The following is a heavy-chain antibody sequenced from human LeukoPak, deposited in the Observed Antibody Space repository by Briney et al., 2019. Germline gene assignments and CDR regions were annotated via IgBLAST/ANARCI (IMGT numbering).Heavy chain of an antibody. CDR2: ISGSGGST. J-gene: IGHJ1*01. Sequence: GGSLRLSCAASGFTFSSYAMSWVRQAPGKGLEWVSAISGSGGSTYYADSVKGRFTTSRDNSKNTLYLQMNSLRAEDTAVYYCAKDLNPRVTEYFQHWGQGTLVTVSS. CDR1: GFTFSSYA. V-gene: IGHV3-23*01. CDR3: AKDLNPRVTEYFQH.